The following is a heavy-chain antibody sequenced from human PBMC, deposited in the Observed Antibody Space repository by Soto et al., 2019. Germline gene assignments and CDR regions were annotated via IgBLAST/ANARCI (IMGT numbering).Heavy chain of an antibody. J-gene: IGHJ5*02. D-gene: IGHD1-26*01. CDR3: TTYIVAGATVYDL. CDR2: IKSRDDGGAT. V-gene: IGHV3-15*01. Sequence: GGSLRLSCAASGFTFSNEWLSWVRQAPGKGLEWVGRIKSRDDGGATNYATTVKGRFIISRDDSKNTLYLQLNNLKPEDTAVYYCTTYIVAGATVYDLWGQGTLVTVTS. CDR1: GFTFSNEW.